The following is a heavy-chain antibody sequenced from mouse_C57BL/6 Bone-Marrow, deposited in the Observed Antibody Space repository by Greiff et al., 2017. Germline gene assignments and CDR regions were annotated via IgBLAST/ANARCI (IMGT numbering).Heavy chain of an antibody. V-gene: IGHV5-17*01. J-gene: IGHJ4*01. CDR2: ISSGSSTI. D-gene: IGHD1-2*01. CDR1: GFTFSDYG. Sequence: EVQGVESGGGLVKPGGSLKLSCAASGFTFSDYGMHWVRQAPEKGLEWVAYISSGSSTIYYADTVKGRFTISRDNAKNTLFLQMTSLRSEDTAMYYCARLLRPPYYAMDYWGQGTSVTVSS. CDR3: ARLLRPPYYAMDY.